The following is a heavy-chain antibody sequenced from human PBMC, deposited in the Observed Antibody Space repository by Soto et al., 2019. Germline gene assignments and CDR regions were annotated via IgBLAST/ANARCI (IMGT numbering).Heavy chain of an antibody. CDR2: IYSKEGKI. Sequence: QVQLVQSGAEVQKPGASVKVSCKASGYIFNNYGISWVRQAPGQGLEWKGWIYSKEGKINFAQKFQGRVTLNTDASTSTAYIELRSLRFDDSAVYFCARDIAYDIDYWGQGTLVTVSS. CDR1: GYIFNNYG. CDR3: ARDIAYDIDY. V-gene: IGHV1-18*01. D-gene: IGHD5-12*01. J-gene: IGHJ4*02.